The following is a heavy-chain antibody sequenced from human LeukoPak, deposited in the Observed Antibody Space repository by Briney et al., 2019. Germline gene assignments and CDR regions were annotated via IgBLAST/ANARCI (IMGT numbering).Heavy chain of an antibody. D-gene: IGHD3-10*01. CDR1: GGTFSSYA. CDR3: ARGRRGLAAEPHYYGSGSHFDY. J-gene: IGHJ4*02. CDR2: IIPILGIA. Sequence: SVKVSCKASGGTFSSYAISWVRQAPGQGLEWMGRIIPILGIANYAQKFQGRVTITADKSTSTAYMELSSLRSEDTAVYYCARGRRGLAAEPHYYGSGSHFDYWGQGTLVTVSS. V-gene: IGHV1-69*04.